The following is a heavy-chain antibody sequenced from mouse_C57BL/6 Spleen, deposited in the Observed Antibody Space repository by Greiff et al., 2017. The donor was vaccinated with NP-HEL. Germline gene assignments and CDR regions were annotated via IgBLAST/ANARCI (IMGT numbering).Heavy chain of an antibody. D-gene: IGHD2-4*01. CDR1: GYTFTSYW. CDR2: IYPGSGST. J-gene: IGHJ2*01. CDR3: AKEGYDYGHFDD. V-gene: IGHV1-55*01. Sequence: VQLQQPGAELVKPGASVKMSCKASGYTFTSYWITWVKQRPGQGLEWIGDIYPGSGSTNYNEKFKSKATLTVDTSSSTAYMQLSSLTSEDSAVFYDAKEGYDYGHFDDWGQGTTLTVSA.